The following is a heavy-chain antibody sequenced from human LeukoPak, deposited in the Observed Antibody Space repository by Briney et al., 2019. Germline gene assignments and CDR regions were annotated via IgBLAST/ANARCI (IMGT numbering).Heavy chain of an antibody. CDR1: GFTFSSYA. J-gene: IGHJ5*02. CDR3: ARGPNLLMVYAIQVAWFDP. V-gene: IGHV3-64D*06. CDR2: ISSNGGST. D-gene: IGHD2-8*01. Sequence: SGGSLRLSCSASGFTFSSYAMHWVRQAPGKGLEYVSAISSNGGSTYYADSVKGRFTISRDNSKNTLYLQMSSLRAEDTAVYYCARGPNLLMVYAIQVAWFDPWGQGTLVTVSS.